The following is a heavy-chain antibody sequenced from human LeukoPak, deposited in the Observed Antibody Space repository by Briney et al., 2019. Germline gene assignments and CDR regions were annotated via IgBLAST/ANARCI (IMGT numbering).Heavy chain of an antibody. Sequence: AASVKVSCKASGGTFSSYAISWVRQAPGQGLEWMGWISAYNGNTNYAQKLQGRVTMTTDTSTSTAYMELRSLRSDDTAVYYCARERTGAVAGTGYGYWGQGTLVTVSS. V-gene: IGHV1-18*01. CDR3: ARERTGAVAGTGYGY. D-gene: IGHD6-19*01. CDR1: GGTFSSYA. CDR2: ISAYNGNT. J-gene: IGHJ4*02.